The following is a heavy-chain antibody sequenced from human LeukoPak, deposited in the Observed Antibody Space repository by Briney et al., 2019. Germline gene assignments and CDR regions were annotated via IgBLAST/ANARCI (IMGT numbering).Heavy chain of an antibody. D-gene: IGHD3-22*01. CDR2: IYSGGST. V-gene: IGHV3-66*01. Sequence: GGSLRLSCAASGFTVSSNYMSWVRQAPGKGLEWVSVIYSGGSTYYADSVKGRFTISRDNSKNTLYLQMNSLRAEDTAVYYCARGSGYYDSSGYYFDYWGQGTLVTVSS. CDR1: GFTVSSNY. J-gene: IGHJ4*02. CDR3: ARGSGYYDSSGYYFDY.